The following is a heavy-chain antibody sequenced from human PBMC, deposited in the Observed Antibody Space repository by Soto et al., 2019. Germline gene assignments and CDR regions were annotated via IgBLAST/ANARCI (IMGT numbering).Heavy chain of an antibody. CDR2: INPSGGST. D-gene: IGHD1-7*01. J-gene: IGHJ6*02. CDR1: GYTFTSYY. CDR3: AGGGGITGTTWLAYYYGMDV. V-gene: IGHV1-46*01. Sequence: ASVKVSCKASGYTFTSYYMHWVRQAPGQGLEWMGIINPSGGSTSYAQKFQGRVTMTRDTSTSTVYMELSSLRSEDTAVYYCAGGGGITGTTWLAYYYGMDVWGQGTTVTVSS.